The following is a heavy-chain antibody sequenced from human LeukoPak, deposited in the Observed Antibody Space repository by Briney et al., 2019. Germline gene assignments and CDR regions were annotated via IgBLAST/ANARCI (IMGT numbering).Heavy chain of an antibody. CDR1: GYTFTSYA. D-gene: IGHD2-15*01. Sequence: GASVKVSCKDSGYTFTSYAMNWVRQAPGQGLEWMGWYNTNTGNPTYAQGFTGRFVFSLDTSVSTAYLQISSLKAEDTAVYYCARKSVAATPRDIVYQYYSMDVWGKGTTVTVSS. CDR3: ARKSVAATPRDIVYQYYSMDV. V-gene: IGHV7-4-1*02. J-gene: IGHJ6*03. CDR2: YNTNTGNP.